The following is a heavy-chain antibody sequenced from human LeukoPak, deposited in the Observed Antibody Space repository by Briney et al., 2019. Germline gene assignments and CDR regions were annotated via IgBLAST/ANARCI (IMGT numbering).Heavy chain of an antibody. Sequence: SETLSLTCTVSGVSVSSGSYYWSWIRQPPGKGLEWIGYIYYSGSTNYNPSLKSRVTISVDTSKNQFSLKLSSVTAADTAVYYCATSTYLVPESKYSSGWYYFDYWGQGTLVTVSS. CDR3: ATSTYLVPESKYSSGWYYFDY. D-gene: IGHD6-19*01. CDR1: GVSVSSGSYY. J-gene: IGHJ4*02. V-gene: IGHV4-61*01. CDR2: IYYSGST.